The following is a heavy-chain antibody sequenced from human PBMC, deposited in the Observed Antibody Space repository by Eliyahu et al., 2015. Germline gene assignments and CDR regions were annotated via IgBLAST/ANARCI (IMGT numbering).Heavy chain of an antibody. CDR2: MYDNGGT. D-gene: IGHD2/OR15-2a*01. Sequence: QLQLQESGPGLVKPSETLSLTCTVXGGXISXNSYYWGWIRQPPGKGLEWIGDMYDNGGTNYNPSVQSRVAMSLDTSRNQFSLKLSSVTAADTAVYYCAGYCTSPTCYGSDPWGQGTLVTVSS. CDR1: GGXISXNSYY. J-gene: IGHJ5*02. CDR3: AGYCTSPTCYGSDP. V-gene: IGHV4-39*01.